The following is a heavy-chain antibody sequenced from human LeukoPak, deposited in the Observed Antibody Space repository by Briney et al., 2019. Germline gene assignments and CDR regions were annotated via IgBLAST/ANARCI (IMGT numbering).Heavy chain of an antibody. CDR2: INPYNGAT. CDR1: GYTFTASY. CDR3: ATPHLLSDDTFDV. D-gene: IGHD2-15*01. Sequence: ASVKVSCKTSGYTFTASYIHWVRQAPGQGLEWMGWINPYNGATIYAQKFQGRVTMTRDTSISTAYMELSRLRSDDTAVYCCATPHLLSDDTFDVWGRGTMITVSS. V-gene: IGHV1-2*02. J-gene: IGHJ3*01.